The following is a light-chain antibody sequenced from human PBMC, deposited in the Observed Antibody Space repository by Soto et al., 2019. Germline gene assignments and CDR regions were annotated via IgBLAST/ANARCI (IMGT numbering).Light chain of an antibody. Sequence: DIQMTQSPSSLSASVGDRVTITCRASQNINSYLNWYQQKPGKAPKVLIYAASSLQSGVPSRFSGSASATDFTLTISSLQPEDFATYSCQQSYSTPITFGGGTKVEIE. CDR2: AAS. V-gene: IGKV1-39*01. CDR1: QNINSY. CDR3: QQSYSTPIT. J-gene: IGKJ4*01.